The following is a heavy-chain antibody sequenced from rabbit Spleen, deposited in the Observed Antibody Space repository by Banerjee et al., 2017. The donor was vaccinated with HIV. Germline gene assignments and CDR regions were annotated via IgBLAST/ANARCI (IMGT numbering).Heavy chain of an antibody. Sequence: QEQLVESGGGLVKPEGSLKLSCTASGFSFSDRDVMCWVRQAPGKGLEWIACINTATGKPVYASWAKGRFTISRTSSTTVALQMTSLTAADTATYFCARDLVAVIGWNFDLWGPGTLVTVS. D-gene: IGHD1-1*01. V-gene: IGHV1S45*01. CDR1: GFSFSDRDV. CDR2: INTATGKP. CDR3: ARDLVAVIGWNFDL. J-gene: IGHJ4*01.